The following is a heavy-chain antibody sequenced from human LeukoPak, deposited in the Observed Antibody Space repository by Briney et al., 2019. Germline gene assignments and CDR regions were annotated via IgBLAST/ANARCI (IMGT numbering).Heavy chain of an antibody. V-gene: IGHV1-69*13. CDR3: ARPSGSYNDAFDI. D-gene: IGHD1-26*01. J-gene: IGHJ3*02. CDR2: IIPILGTA. CDR1: GGTFSSYA. Sequence: SVTVSCKASGGTFSSYAISWVRQAPGQGLEWMGGIIPILGTANYAQKFQGRVTITADESTSTAYMELSSLRSEDTAVYYCARPSGSYNDAFDIWGQGTMVTVSS.